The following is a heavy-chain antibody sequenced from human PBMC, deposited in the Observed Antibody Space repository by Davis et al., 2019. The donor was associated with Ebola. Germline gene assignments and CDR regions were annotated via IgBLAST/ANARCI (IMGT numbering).Heavy chain of an antibody. CDR2: ISGFNTNT. J-gene: IGHJ4*02. D-gene: IGHD3-9*01. CDR3: ARAPNYDVLTGTSSYYFDY. V-gene: IGHV1-18*04. CDR1: GYTFTSYG. Sequence: ASVKVSCKSSGYTFTSYGLVWVRQAPGLGLEWMGWISGFNTNTNLAQKFQGRVTVSKDTSTNTAYMDLRSLTSEETAIYYCARAPNYDVLTGTSSYYFDYWGQGTLVTVSS.